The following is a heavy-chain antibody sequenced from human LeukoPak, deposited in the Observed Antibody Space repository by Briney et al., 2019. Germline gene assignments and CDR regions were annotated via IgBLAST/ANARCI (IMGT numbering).Heavy chain of an antibody. D-gene: IGHD2-21*01. J-gene: IGHJ6*02. CDR1: GDSISSYY. CDR2: IYYSGST. CDR3: ARQSVDRYYYYGMDV. V-gene: IGHV4-59*01. Sequence: SETLSLTCTVSGDSISSYYWSWIRQPPGKGLEWIGYIYYSGSTHYNPSLKSGVTMSVDTSKNQFSLKLSSVTAADTAVYYCARQSVDRYYYYGMDVWGQGTTVTVSS.